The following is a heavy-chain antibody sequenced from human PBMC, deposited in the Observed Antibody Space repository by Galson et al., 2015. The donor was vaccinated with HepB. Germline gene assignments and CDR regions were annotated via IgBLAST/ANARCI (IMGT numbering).Heavy chain of an antibody. D-gene: IGHD3-3*01. Sequence: SLRLSCAASGFTFNSYAMSWVRQAPGKGLEWVSAISGSGSSTYYADSVKGRFTISRDNSKNTLYLQMNSLRAEDTAVYYCAKSYYDFWSGYPMDVWGKGTTVTVSS. CDR2: ISGSGSST. J-gene: IGHJ6*03. CDR1: GFTFNSYA. V-gene: IGHV3-23*01. CDR3: AKSYYDFWSGYPMDV.